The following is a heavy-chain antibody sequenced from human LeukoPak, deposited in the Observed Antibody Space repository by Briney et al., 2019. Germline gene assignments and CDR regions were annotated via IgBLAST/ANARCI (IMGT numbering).Heavy chain of an antibody. J-gene: IGHJ5*02. Sequence: SVKVSCKASGGTFSSYAINWVRQAPGQGLEWMGGIIPIFGTANYAQKFQGRVTISADESTSTGYMDLSSLRSEDTAVYFCARSPGYTGYDLRYDHWGQGTLVTVSS. CDR1: GGTFSSYA. V-gene: IGHV1-69*13. CDR2: IIPIFGTA. D-gene: IGHD5-12*01. CDR3: ARSPGYTGYDLRYDH.